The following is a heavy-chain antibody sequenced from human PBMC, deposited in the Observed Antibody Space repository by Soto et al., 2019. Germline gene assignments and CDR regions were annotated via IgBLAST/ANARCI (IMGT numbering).Heavy chain of an antibody. Sequence: VKVSCKASGYTFTSYDINWVRQATGQGLEWMGWMNPNSGNTGYAQKFQGRVTMTRNTSISTAYMELSSLRSEDTAVYYCARVDGITGTPRAMGDAFDIWGQGTMVTVSS. CDR2: MNPNSGNT. CDR1: GYTFTSYD. V-gene: IGHV1-8*01. J-gene: IGHJ3*02. D-gene: IGHD1-20*01. CDR3: ARVDGITGTPRAMGDAFDI.